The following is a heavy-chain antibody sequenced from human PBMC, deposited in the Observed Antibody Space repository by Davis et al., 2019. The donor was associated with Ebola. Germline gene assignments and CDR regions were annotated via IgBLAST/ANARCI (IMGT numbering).Heavy chain of an antibody. V-gene: IGHV4-34*01. CDR3: ARGVLSAAAGRNWFDP. CDR2: INHSGST. J-gene: IGHJ5*02. D-gene: IGHD6-13*01. CDR1: GGSFSGYY. Sequence: PSETLSLTCAVYGGSFSGYYWSWIRQPPGKGLEWIGEINHSGSTNYNPSLKSRVTISVDTSKNQFSLKLSSVTAADTAVYYCARGVLSAAAGRNWFDPWGQGTLVTVSS.